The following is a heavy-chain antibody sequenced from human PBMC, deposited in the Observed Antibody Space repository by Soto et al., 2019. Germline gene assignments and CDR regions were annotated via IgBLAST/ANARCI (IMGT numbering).Heavy chain of an antibody. CDR2: MFPGDSDT. Sequence: GESLKISCKGPVYSFTTYWIGWVRQLPGQGLEWMGVMFPGDSDTRYSPSFQGQVTMSADPSTNTAYLEWSSLKAADSAMYYCARVPDSSLGTMDVWGQGTTVTVSS. V-gene: IGHV5-51*01. CDR3: ARVPDSSLGTMDV. D-gene: IGHD6-19*01. CDR1: VYSFTTYW. J-gene: IGHJ6*02.